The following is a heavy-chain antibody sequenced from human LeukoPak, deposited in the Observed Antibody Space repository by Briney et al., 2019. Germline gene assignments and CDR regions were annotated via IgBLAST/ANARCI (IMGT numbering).Heavy chain of an antibody. CDR2: IYYTGST. V-gene: IGHV4-39*01. D-gene: IGHD5-24*01. CDR3: ARQRWLPPGFDS. Sequence: SETLSLTCSVSGGSINSSLFYWGWIRQSPGQALEWIGTIYYTGSTYYNPSLKSRAIMSVDTSKNHFSLKLSSVSPADTAVYYCARQRWLPPGFDSWGQGTLVTVSS. J-gene: IGHJ4*02. CDR1: GGSINSSLFY.